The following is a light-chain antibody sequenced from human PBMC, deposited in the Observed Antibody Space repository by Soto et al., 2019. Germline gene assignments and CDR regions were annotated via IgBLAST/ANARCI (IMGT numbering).Light chain of an antibody. CDR2: HVT. CDR1: SSDVGGYNY. CDR3: CSYTSSSIFV. V-gene: IGLV2-14*01. J-gene: IGLJ1*01. Sequence: QSALTQPASVSGSPGQSITISCTGTSSDVGGYNYVSWYQQHPGKAPQLMIYHVTDRPSGVSDRFSGSKSANTASLTISGLQAEDEADYYCCSYTSSSIFVFGTGTKLTVL.